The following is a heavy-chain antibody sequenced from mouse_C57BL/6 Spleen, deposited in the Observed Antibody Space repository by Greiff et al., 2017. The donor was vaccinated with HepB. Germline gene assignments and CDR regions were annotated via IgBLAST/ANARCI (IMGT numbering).Heavy chain of an antibody. Sequence: QVQLQQSGAELARPGASVKLSCKASGYTFTSYGISWVKQRTGQGLEWIGEIYPRSGNTYYNEKFKGKATLTADKSSSTAYMELRSLTSEDSAVYFCARPTLGYDPYWYFDVWGTGTTVTVSS. V-gene: IGHV1-81*01. J-gene: IGHJ1*03. CDR2: IYPRSGNT. D-gene: IGHD2-2*01. CDR3: ARPTLGYDPYWYFDV. CDR1: GYTFTSYG.